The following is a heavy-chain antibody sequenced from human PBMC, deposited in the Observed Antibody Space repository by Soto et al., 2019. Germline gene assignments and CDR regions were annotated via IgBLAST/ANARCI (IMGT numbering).Heavy chain of an antibody. CDR1: GFTFSDYY. J-gene: IGHJ6*03. CDR2: ISSSGITI. CDR3: ARGEVYCSSTSCPAAYYMDV. Sequence: GGSLRLSCAASGFTFSDYYMSWIRQAPGKGLEWVSYISSSGITIYYADSVKGRFTISRDNAKNSLYLQMNSLRAEDTAVYYCARGEVYCSSTSCPAAYYMDVWGKGTTVTVSS. V-gene: IGHV3-11*01. D-gene: IGHD2-2*01.